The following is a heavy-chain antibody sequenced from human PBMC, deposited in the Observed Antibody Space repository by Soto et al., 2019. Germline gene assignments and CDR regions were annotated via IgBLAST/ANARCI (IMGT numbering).Heavy chain of an antibody. CDR3: ARDSYRGFDPNQHNYSGMDV. CDR1: GGTFSSYA. Sequence: QVQLVQSGAEVKKPGSSVKVSCKASGGTFSSYAISWVRQAPGQGLEWMGGIIPIFGTANYAQKFQGRVTITADESTSTAYMELSSLRSEDTAVYYCARDSYRGFDPNQHNYSGMDVWGQGTTVTVSS. V-gene: IGHV1-69*01. D-gene: IGHD5-12*01. CDR2: IIPIFGTA. J-gene: IGHJ6*02.